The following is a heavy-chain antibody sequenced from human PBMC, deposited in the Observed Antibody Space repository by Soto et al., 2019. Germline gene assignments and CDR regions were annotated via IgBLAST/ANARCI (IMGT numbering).Heavy chain of an antibody. D-gene: IGHD2-2*01. CDR3: AKDLKTRYCSSTSCPGTTFDY. CDR1: GFTFSSYA. Sequence: GGSLRLSCAASGFTFSSYAMSWVRQAPGKGLEWVSAISGSGGSTYYADSVKGRFTISRDNSKNTLYLQMNSLRAEDTAVYYCAKDLKTRYCSSTSCPGTTFDYWGQGTLVTVSS. CDR2: ISGSGGST. J-gene: IGHJ4*02. V-gene: IGHV3-23*01.